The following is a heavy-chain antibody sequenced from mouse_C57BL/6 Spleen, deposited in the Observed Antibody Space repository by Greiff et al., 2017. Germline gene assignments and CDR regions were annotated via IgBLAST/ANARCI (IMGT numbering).Heavy chain of an antibody. CDR1: GFTFSDYY. CDR3: ARDYYDYDGFRYFDY. Sequence: EVQRVESEGGLVQPGSSMKLSCTASGFTFSDYYMAWVRQVPEKGLEWVANINYDGSSTYYLDSLKSRFIISRDNAKNILYLQMSSLKSEDTATYYCARDYYDYDGFRYFDYWGQGTTLTVSS. V-gene: IGHV5-16*01. D-gene: IGHD2-4*01. J-gene: IGHJ2*01. CDR2: INYDGSST.